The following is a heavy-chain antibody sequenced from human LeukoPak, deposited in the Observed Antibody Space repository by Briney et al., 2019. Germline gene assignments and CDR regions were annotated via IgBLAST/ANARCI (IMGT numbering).Heavy chain of an antibody. CDR1: GGSFSGYY. J-gene: IGHJ4*02. D-gene: IGHD5-12*01. CDR3: ASAYSGYYYFDY. Sequence: SETLSLTCAVYGGSFSGYYWSWIRQPPGKGLEWIGEINHSGSTNYNPSLKSRVTISGDTSENHFSLKLSSVTAADTAVYYCASAYSGYYYFDYWGQGTLVTVSS. V-gene: IGHV4-34*01. CDR2: INHSGST.